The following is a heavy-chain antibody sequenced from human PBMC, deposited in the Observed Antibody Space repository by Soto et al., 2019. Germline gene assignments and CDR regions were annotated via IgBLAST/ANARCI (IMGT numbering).Heavy chain of an antibody. CDR3: ARGDRQVVVAATGYYYYGMDV. J-gene: IGHJ6*02. CDR1: GYTFTGYY. Sequence: QVQLVQSGAEVKKPGASVKVSCKASGYTFTGYYMHWVRQAPGQGLEWMGWINPNSGGTNYAQKFQGRVTMTRDTSISTAYMELGRLRSDDTAVYYSARGDRQVVVAATGYYYYGMDVWGQGTTVTVSS. D-gene: IGHD2-15*01. V-gene: IGHV1-2*02. CDR2: INPNSGGT.